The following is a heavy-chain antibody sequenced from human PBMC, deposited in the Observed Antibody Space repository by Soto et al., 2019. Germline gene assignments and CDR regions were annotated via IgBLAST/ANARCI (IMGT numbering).Heavy chain of an antibody. Sequence: QVQLQESGPGLVKPSETLSLTCTVSGGSVSSAGYHWSWIRQPPGKGLEWIGYIYHSGSTNYSPPLKSRVTISLDTSKNQFSLKLSSVSAADTAVYYCARGVGATWFDYWGLGTPVTVSS. D-gene: IGHD1-26*01. CDR1: GGSVSSAGYH. CDR3: ARGVGATWFDY. V-gene: IGHV4-61*08. CDR2: IYHSGST. J-gene: IGHJ4*02.